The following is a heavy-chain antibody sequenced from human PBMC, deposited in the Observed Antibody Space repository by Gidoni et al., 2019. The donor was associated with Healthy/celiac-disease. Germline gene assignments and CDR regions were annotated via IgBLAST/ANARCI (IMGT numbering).Heavy chain of an antibody. J-gene: IGHJ4*02. CDR3: ARVEDGYNYAFDY. Sequence: QVQLVQSGAEVTKPGSSVKVSCKASGGTFSSYAISWVRQAPGQGLEWMGRIIPILGIANYAQKFQGRVTITADKSTSTAYMELSSLRSEDTAVYYCARVEDGYNYAFDYWGQGTLVTVSS. CDR1: GGTFSSYA. CDR2: IIPILGIA. V-gene: IGHV1-69*04. D-gene: IGHD5-12*01.